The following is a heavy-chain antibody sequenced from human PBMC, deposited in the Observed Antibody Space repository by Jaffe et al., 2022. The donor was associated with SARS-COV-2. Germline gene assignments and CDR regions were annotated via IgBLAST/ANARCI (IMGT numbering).Heavy chain of an antibody. J-gene: IGHJ6*02. D-gene: IGHD6-13*01. CDR2: IKQDGSEK. CDR3: ARATPIAAADGTYYYYYGMDV. CDR1: GFTFSSYW. V-gene: IGHV3-7*03. Sequence: EVQLVESGGGLVQPGGSLRLSCAASGFTFSSYWMSWVRQAPGKGLEWVANIKQDGSEKYYVDSVKGRFTISRDNAKNSLYLQMNSLRAEDTAVYYCARATPIAAADGTYYYYYGMDVWGQGTTVTVSS.